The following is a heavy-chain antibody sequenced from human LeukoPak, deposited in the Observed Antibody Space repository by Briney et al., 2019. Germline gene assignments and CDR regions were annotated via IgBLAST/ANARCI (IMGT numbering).Heavy chain of an antibody. CDR2: INHSGST. J-gene: IGHJ4*02. D-gene: IGHD1-26*01. CDR3: ARQGSYYPFFDY. V-gene: IGHV4-34*01. Sequence: SETLSLTCAVYGGSFSGYYWSWIRQPPGKGLEWIGEINHSGSTNYNPSLKSRVTISVDTSKNQFSLKLSSVTAADTAVYYCARQGSYYPFFDYWGQGTLVTVSS. CDR1: GGSFSGYY.